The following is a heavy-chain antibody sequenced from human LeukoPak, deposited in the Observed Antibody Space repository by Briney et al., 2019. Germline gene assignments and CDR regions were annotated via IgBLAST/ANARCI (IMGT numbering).Heavy chain of an antibody. V-gene: IGHV4-30-4*01. D-gene: IGHD2/OR15-2a*01. Sequence: SETLSLTCTVSGGSISSGDYYWSWIRQPPGKGLEWIGYIYYSGSTYYNPSLKSRVTISVDTSKNQFSLKLSCVTAADTAVYYCARVGFYGFDPWGQGTLVTVSS. CDR3: ARVGFYGFDP. J-gene: IGHJ5*02. CDR2: IYYSGST. CDR1: GGSISSGDYY.